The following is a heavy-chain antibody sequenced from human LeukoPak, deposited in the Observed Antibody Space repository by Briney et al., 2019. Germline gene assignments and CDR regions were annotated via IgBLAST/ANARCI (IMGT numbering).Heavy chain of an antibody. CDR1: GGSFSGYY. D-gene: IGHD6-19*01. J-gene: IGHJ4*02. V-gene: IGHV4-34*01. CDR2: INHSGST. CDR3: ARGKVVAGTPGQNSWDY. Sequence: SETLSLTCAVYGGSFSGYYWSWIRQPPGKGLEWIGEINHSGSTNYNPSLKSRVTISVDTSKNQFSLKLSSVTAADTAVYYCARGKVVAGTPGQNSWDYWGQGTLVTVSS.